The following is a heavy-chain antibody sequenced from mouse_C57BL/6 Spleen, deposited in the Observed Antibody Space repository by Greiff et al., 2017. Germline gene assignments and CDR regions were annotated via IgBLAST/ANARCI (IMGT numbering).Heavy chain of an antibody. CDR1: GFTFSSYA. J-gene: IGHJ4*01. CDR2: ISSGGDYT. D-gene: IGHD1-1*01. CDR3: TRHYYGSSYPSDSYDLDY. V-gene: IGHV5-9-1*02. Sequence: EVQGVESGAGLVKPGGSLKLSCAASGFTFSSYAMSWVRQTPEKRLEWVAYISSGGDYTYYADTVKGRFTISRDNARNTLYLQLSRLKSENTAMYYCTRHYYGSSYPSDSYDLDYWGQGTSVTVSS.